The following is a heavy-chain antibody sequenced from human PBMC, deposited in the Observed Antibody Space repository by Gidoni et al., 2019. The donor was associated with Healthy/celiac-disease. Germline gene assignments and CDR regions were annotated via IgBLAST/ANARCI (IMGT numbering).Heavy chain of an antibody. CDR1: GGSISSGDYY. D-gene: IGHD5-18*01. CDR2: IYYSGST. V-gene: IGHV4-30-4*01. Sequence: QVQLQESRPGLVKPSQTLSLTCTVSGGSISSGDYYWRWIRQPPGKGLEWIGYIYYSGSTYYNPSLKSRVTISVDTSKNQFALKLSSVTAADTAVYYCARGVDTAMVRNRFDPWGQGTLVTVSS. CDR3: ARGVDTAMVRNRFDP. J-gene: IGHJ5*02.